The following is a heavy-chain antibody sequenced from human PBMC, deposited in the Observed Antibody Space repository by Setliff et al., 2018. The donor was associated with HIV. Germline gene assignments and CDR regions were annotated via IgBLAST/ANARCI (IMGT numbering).Heavy chain of an antibody. CDR2: VYTSGST. Sequence: SETLSLTCTVSGGSISSGGYYWSWIRQPAGKGLEWTGHVYTSGSTKYNPSLKGRVTISVDTSKNQFSLRLTSVTAADTAMYYCASRIYYYDESRVLREEGFVPWGQGTLVTVSS. D-gene: IGHD3-22*01. CDR3: ASRIYYYDESRVLREEGFVP. J-gene: IGHJ5*02. V-gene: IGHV4-61*09. CDR1: GGSISSGGYY.